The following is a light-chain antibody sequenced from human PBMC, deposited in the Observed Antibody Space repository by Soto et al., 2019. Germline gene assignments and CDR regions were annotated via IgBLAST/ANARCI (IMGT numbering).Light chain of an antibody. Sequence: EIVMTQSPATLSVSPGERATLSCRASQSVSSNYLAWYQQQPGQATRLLIYGASIRATGIPDRFSGSGSGTDFTLTSTRLEPEDFAVYYCQQYGSTHTFGGGTKVDIK. J-gene: IGKJ4*01. V-gene: IGKV3-20*01. CDR2: GAS. CDR3: QQYGSTHT. CDR1: QSVSSNY.